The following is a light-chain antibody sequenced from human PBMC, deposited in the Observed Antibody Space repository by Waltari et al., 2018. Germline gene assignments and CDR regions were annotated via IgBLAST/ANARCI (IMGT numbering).Light chain of an antibody. V-gene: IGKV2-28*01. Sequence: DIVMTQSPLSLPVTPGEPASISCRSSQSPLHRNGYNYLDWYLQKPGQSPQLLISLGSNRASGVPDRFSGSGSGTDFTLKISRVEAEDVGVYYCMQALQTPFTFGPGTKVDIK. CDR3: MQALQTPFT. CDR2: LGS. CDR1: QSPLHRNGYNY. J-gene: IGKJ3*01.